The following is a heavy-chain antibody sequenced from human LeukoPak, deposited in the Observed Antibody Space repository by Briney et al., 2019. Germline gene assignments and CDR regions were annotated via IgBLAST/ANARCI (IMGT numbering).Heavy chain of an antibody. Sequence: GASLRLSCAASGFSFSTYAMGWVRQAPGKGLDWVSGISGGGSSTYYADSVKGRFTISRDNSKNTLYLQMSSLRAEDTAVYYCAKDRAYTGSPRAFDIWGQGTMVTVSS. V-gene: IGHV3-23*01. CDR1: GFSFSTYA. D-gene: IGHD1-26*01. CDR3: AKDRAYTGSPRAFDI. J-gene: IGHJ3*02. CDR2: ISGGGSST.